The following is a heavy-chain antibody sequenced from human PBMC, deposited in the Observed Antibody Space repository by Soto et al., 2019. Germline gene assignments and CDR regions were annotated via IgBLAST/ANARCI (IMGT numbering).Heavy chain of an antibody. CDR1: GYTFTGYY. J-gene: IGHJ5*02. CDR2: INPNSGGT. Sequence: ASVKVSCKASGYTFTGYYMHWVRQAPGQGLEWMGWINPNSGGTNYAQKFQGWVTMTRDTSISTAYMELSRLRSDDTAVYYCARGWTIEGYSYGLAFDPWGQGTLVTVYS. D-gene: IGHD5-18*01. V-gene: IGHV1-2*04. CDR3: ARGWTIEGYSYGLAFDP.